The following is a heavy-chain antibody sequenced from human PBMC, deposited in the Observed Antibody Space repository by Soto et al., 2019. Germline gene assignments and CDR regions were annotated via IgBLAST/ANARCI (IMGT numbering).Heavy chain of an antibody. CDR2: IYYSGST. CDR3: ARRGYCTNGVCPYFDY. Sequence: SETLSLTCTVSGGSISSSSYYWGWIRQPPGKGLEWIGSIYYSGSTYYNPSLKSRVTISVDRSKNQFSLKLSSVTAADTAVYYCARRGYCTNGVCPYFDYWGQGTLVTVSS. J-gene: IGHJ4*02. CDR1: GGSISSSSYY. D-gene: IGHD2-8*01. V-gene: IGHV4-39*07.